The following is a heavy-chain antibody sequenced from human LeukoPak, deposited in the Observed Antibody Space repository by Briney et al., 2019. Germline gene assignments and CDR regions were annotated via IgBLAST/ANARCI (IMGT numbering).Heavy chain of an antibody. D-gene: IGHD2-8*01. J-gene: IGHJ4*02. CDR2: ISYDAARK. CDR3: AKGAHGVSIRTQSPQFDY. V-gene: IGHV3-30*18. Sequence: GGSLRLSCVASGFTFSTSGVHWVRQAPGKGLEWVAVISYDAARKYYAESLKGRFTISRDNSKDTLYLQLNSLGADDTAMYYCAKGAHGVSIRTQSPQFDYWGQGTLVTVSS. CDR1: GFTFSTSG.